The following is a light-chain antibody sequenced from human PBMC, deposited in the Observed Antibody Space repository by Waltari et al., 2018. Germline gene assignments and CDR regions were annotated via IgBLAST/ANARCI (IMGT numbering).Light chain of an antibody. J-gene: IGKJ1*01. CDR1: QSIRSN. CDR3: QQYDNWLGT. V-gene: IGKV3-15*01. CDR2: GAS. Sequence: EIVMTQSPATLSVFPGERATLSCRASQSIRSNLAWYQLKPGQAPRLLIYGASIRATGIPARFSGSGSGTQFTLTISSLQSEDFAVYFCQQYDNWLGTFGQGTKVEIK.